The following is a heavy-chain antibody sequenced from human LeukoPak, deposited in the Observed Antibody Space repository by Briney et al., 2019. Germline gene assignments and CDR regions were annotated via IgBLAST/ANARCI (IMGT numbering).Heavy chain of an antibody. CDR2: SQTTKPNSCTT. J-gene: IGHJ4*02. CDR1: GFAITDHH. Sequence: TGGSLRLSCAASGFAITDHHMDWVRQAPGKGMEWVGRSQTTKPNSCTTEYAASVKGRFTISRDDSKNSLYLQLNSLKTEDTAVYYFVRVVTTSSGWYHFDNWGQGTLVTVSS. V-gene: IGHV3-72*01. CDR3: VRVVTTSSGWYHFDN. D-gene: IGHD6-13*01.